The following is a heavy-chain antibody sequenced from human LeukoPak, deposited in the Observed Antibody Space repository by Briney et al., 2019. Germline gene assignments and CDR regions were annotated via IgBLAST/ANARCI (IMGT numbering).Heavy chain of an antibody. D-gene: IGHD6-13*01. J-gene: IGHJ6*03. CDR1: GYTFTSYG. CDR2: ISAYNGNT. CDR3: ARGSHSSWYGQVPDYYYYMDV. Sequence: ASVKVSCKASGYTFTSYGISWVRQAPGQGLEWMGWISAYNGNTNYAQKLQGRVTMTTDTSTSTAYMELRSLRSDDTAVYYCARGSHSSWYGQVPDYYYYMDVWGKGTTVTVSS. V-gene: IGHV1-18*01.